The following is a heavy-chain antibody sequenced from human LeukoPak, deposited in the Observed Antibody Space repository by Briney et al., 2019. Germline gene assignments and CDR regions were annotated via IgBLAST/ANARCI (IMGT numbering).Heavy chain of an antibody. V-gene: IGHV1-8*01. Sequence: ASVKVSCKASGYAFTTSDINWVRQATRQGLEWMGWMSPYGGNTRYAQKFQARITMTRNTSASTAYMELSSLTSEDTAVYYCARGGSFGLKANLDSWGQGTLVTVSS. D-gene: IGHD3/OR15-3a*01. CDR2: MSPYGGNT. CDR3: ARGGSFGLKANLDS. CDR1: GYAFTTSD. J-gene: IGHJ4*02.